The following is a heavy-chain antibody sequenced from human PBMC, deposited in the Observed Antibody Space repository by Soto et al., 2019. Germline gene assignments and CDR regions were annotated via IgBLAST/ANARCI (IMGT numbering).Heavy chain of an antibody. J-gene: IGHJ6*02. CDR2: ISDYNGNT. CDR3: ARDNGFGESDV. V-gene: IGHV1-18*01. Sequence: QVQLVQSGAEVKKPGASVKVSCKASGYSFTSYGISWVRKAPGQGLEWMGWISDYNGNTNYAQKLQGRVTMTTDTSTSTDYMELRSLRSDDTAVYYCARDNGFGESDVWGQGTTVTVSS. D-gene: IGHD3-10*01. CDR1: GYSFTSYG.